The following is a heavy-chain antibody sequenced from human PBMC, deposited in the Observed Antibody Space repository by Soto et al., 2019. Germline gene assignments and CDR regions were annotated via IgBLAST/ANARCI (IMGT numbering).Heavy chain of an antibody. CDR3: AKDGSSSSAEFCDY. CDR2: ISGSGGST. CDR1: GFTFSSYA. Sequence: GGSLRLSCAASGFTFSSYAMSWVRQAPGKGLEWVSAISGSGGSTYYADSVKGRFTISRDNSKNTLYLQMNSLRAEDTAVYYCAKDGSSSSAEFCDYWGQGTLVTVSS. V-gene: IGHV3-23*01. J-gene: IGHJ4*02. D-gene: IGHD6-6*01.